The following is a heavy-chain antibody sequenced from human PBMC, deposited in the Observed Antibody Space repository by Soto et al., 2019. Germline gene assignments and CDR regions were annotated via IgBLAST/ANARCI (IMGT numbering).Heavy chain of an antibody. CDR2: ISGGGNNT. J-gene: IGHJ4*02. CDR3: AKLRGGGLGDAVEN. V-gene: IGHV3-23*01. CDR1: GFTFSSYA. D-gene: IGHD3-16*01. Sequence: EVQLLESGGGLVQPGGSLRLSCAASGFTFSSYAMSWVRQTPGKGLEWLSVISGGGNNTYYAGSVKGRFTVSRGNSENTLYLQMNSLRVEDTAVYYCAKLRGGGLGDAVENWGQGITVTVS.